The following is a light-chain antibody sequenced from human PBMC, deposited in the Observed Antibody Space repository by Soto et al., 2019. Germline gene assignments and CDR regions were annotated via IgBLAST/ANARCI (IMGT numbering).Light chain of an antibody. CDR2: KAS. CDR3: QRYESGWT. V-gene: IGKV1-5*03. CDR1: QNIRTW. Sequence: DIQITQSPSTLSASVGDRVTITCRASQNIRTWLAWYQQKPGKAPKLLIYKASSSESGVPSRFSGSGSGTDFTLTISSLQPDDCATYYCQRYESGWTFGKGTKVEIK. J-gene: IGKJ1*01.